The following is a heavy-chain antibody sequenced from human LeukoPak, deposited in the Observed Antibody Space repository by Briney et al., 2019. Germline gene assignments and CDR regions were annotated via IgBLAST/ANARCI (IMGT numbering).Heavy chain of an antibody. J-gene: IGHJ4*01. Sequence: PSETLSLTCTVSGGSIRCYYWSWIRQSPGKGLVWIGYMYYTGSTNYNPSLKSRVTISIDMSKHQFSLKLRSVTAADTALYYCARHFTYYYDSNGYPRAGFDFWGQGATVTVSS. D-gene: IGHD3-22*01. V-gene: IGHV4-59*08. CDR1: GGSIRCYY. CDR3: ARHFTYYYDSNGYPRAGFDF. CDR2: MYYTGST.